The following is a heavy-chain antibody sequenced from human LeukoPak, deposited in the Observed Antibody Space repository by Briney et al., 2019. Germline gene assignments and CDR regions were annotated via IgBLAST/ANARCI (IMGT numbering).Heavy chain of an antibody. D-gene: IGHD3-22*01. CDR1: GFTFSSYW. Sequence: GGSLRLSCAASGFTFSSYWMHWVRQAPGKGLVGVSLINTDGSITDSAASVKGRFTISRDKAKNTLYLQMNSLRAEDTAVYYCARVVVSGGHCFDYWGQGTLVTVSS. CDR2: INTDGSIT. V-gene: IGHV3-74*01. J-gene: IGHJ4*02. CDR3: ARVVVSGGHCFDY.